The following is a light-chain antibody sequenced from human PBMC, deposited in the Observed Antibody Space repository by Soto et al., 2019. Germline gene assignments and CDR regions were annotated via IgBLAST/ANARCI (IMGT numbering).Light chain of an antibody. Sequence: QSVLTQPPSVSGAPGQTVTISCTGTSSNIGAGFDVHWYQQLPGAAPKLLIYANTDRPSGVPARFSGSKSVTSASLAITGLQPEDEADYFRLSYDTSLRGVFGGGTKLTVL. V-gene: IGLV1-40*01. CDR2: ANT. CDR3: LSYDTSLRGV. J-gene: IGLJ2*01. CDR1: SSNIGAGFD.